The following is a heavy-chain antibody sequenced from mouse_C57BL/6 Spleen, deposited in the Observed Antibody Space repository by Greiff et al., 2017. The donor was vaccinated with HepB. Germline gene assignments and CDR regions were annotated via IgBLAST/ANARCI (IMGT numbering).Heavy chain of an antibody. CDR3: ARGGFAC. V-gene: IGHV3-6*01. Sequence: EVKLQESGPGLVKPSQSLSLPCPVTGYSITSGYYWNWLRQFPGNKLEWMCYISYDGSNNYNPSLKNLISITRDTTKNQFFLKLNSVTTEDTATYYCARGGFACWGQGTLVTVSA. CDR1: GYSITSGYY. J-gene: IGHJ3*01. CDR2: ISYDGSN.